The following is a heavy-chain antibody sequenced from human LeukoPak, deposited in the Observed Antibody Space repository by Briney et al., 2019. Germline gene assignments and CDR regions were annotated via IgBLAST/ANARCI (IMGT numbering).Heavy chain of an antibody. CDR3: AKDVGNYYDSSGYYSPVYYFDY. D-gene: IGHD3-22*01. CDR2: VSGGGGST. CDR1: GFTFSSYG. V-gene: IGHV3-23*01. J-gene: IGHJ4*02. Sequence: GGSLRLSCAASGFTFSSYGMSWVRQAPGKGLGWVSAVSGGGGSTYYADSVKGRFTISRDNSKNTLYLQMNSLRAEDTAVYYCAKDVGNYYDSSGYYSPVYYFDYWGQGTLVTVSS.